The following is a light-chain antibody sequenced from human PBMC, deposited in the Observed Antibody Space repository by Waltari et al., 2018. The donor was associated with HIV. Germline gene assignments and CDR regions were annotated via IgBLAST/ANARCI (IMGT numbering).Light chain of an antibody. CDR1: SSDVGSYNL. Sequence: QSALTQPPSVSGSPGQSVTISCPGTSSDVGSYNLFSWYQQSPGTAPKLMVYEVTYRPSGVPERFSGSKSCNTASLTISGLQAEDEADYYCSSFTSSSTVVFGGGTKLTVL. J-gene: IGLJ3*02. CDR3: SSFTSSSTVV. V-gene: IGLV2-18*02. CDR2: EVT.